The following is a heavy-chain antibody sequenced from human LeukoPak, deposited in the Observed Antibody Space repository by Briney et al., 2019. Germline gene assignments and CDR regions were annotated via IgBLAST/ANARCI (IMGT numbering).Heavy chain of an antibody. V-gene: IGHV5-51*01. Sequence: GQSLKISCKASGYSVRTYWIDWVRQKRAKGMEWMGVVSLGDSHTIHTPSFRAKVTISAHKSTTTTHLPWTSLKAAHGPMYYCARAITFRIVAAPVYWGQGALVTVSS. CDR1: GYSVRTYW. D-gene: IGHD3-16*01. CDR2: VSLGDSHT. CDR3: ARAITFRIVAAPVY. J-gene: IGHJ4*02.